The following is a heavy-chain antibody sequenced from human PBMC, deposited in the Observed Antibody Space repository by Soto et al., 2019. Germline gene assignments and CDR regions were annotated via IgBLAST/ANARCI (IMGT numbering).Heavy chain of an antibody. CDR2: IIPIFGTA. D-gene: IGHD6-6*01. J-gene: IGHJ5*02. Sequence: SVKVSCKASGGTFSSYAISWVRQAPGQGLEWTGGIIPIFGTANYAQKFQGRVTITADESTSTAYMELSSLRSEDTAVYYCARVFGSSSGNWFDPWGQGTLVTVSS. V-gene: IGHV1-69*13. CDR1: GGTFSSYA. CDR3: ARVFGSSSGNWFDP.